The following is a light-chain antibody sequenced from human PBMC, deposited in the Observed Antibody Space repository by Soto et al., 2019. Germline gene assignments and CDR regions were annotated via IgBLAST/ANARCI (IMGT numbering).Light chain of an antibody. CDR2: AAS. CDR3: QQYAST. J-gene: IGKJ5*01. V-gene: IGKV3-20*01. CDR1: QTVTK. Sequence: DMVLTQSPVTLALSPWGRATLSCRASQTVTKLAWNQQQPGQAPRLLIYAASNRATGIPDRFSGSGSGTDLTLTLSRLETEDSAVYYCQQYASTFGGGTQLEIK.